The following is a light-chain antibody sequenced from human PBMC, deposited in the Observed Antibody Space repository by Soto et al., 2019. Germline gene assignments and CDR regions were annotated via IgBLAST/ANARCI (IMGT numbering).Light chain of an antibody. CDR1: QSISNY. Sequence: DIQMTQSPSSLSASVGDRVTITCRASQSISNYLNWYQHKPGIAPRLLIYGASSLQSGVPSRFSGSGSGTDFTLTISSLQPEDFATYYCQQSYSNSPLTFGGGTKVDIK. CDR3: QQSYSNSPLT. CDR2: GAS. J-gene: IGKJ4*01. V-gene: IGKV1-39*01.